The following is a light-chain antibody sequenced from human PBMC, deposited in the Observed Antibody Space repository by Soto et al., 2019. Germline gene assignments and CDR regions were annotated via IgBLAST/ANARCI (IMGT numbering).Light chain of an antibody. V-gene: IGLV2-14*01. Sequence: QSALTQPASVSGSPGQSITISCTGTSSDVGGYNYVSWYQQHTGKAPKLMIYEVSNRPSGVSNRFSGSKSGNTASLTISGLQAEDDADYYCSSYTSRSIDYVFGTGTKVNVL. J-gene: IGLJ1*01. CDR2: EVS. CDR3: SSYTSRSIDYV. CDR1: SSDVGGYNY.